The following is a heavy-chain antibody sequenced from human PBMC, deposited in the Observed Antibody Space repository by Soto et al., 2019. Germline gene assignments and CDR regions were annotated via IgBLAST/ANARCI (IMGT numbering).Heavy chain of an antibody. CDR2: ITDSSDTV. J-gene: IGHJ4*02. CDR1: GFSFSNDN. Sequence: PGGSLRLSCVASGFSFSNDNMNWVRQAPGKGLEWVSYITDSSDTVHYADSVRGRFTISRDNAESSLYLQMNSLRDEDTAVYFCARDFGHGYYLDYWGRGTLVNVSS. D-gene: IGHD3-3*01. V-gene: IGHV3-48*02. CDR3: ARDFGHGYYLDY.